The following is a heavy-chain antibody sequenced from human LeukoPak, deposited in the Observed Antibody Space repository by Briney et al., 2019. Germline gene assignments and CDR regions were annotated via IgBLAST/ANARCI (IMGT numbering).Heavy chain of an antibody. CDR3: ARDHSGWHSTGVSPDY. CDR1: GFTFDDYG. V-gene: IGHV3-20*04. D-gene: IGHD6-19*01. Sequence: GGSLRLSCAASGFTFDDYGMSWVRQAPGKGLEWVSGINWNGGSTGYADSVKGRFTISRDNAKNSLYLQMNSLRAEDTAVYYCARDHSGWHSTGVSPDYWGQGTLVTVSS. CDR2: INWNGGST. J-gene: IGHJ4*02.